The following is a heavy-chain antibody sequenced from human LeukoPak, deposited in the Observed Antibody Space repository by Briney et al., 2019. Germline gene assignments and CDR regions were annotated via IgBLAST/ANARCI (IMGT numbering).Heavy chain of an antibody. CDR2: MSGSGAST. J-gene: IGHJ4*02. CDR1: GFTFNTYA. D-gene: IGHD3-9*01. Sequence: PGRSLRLSCAASGFTFNTYAMTWVRQVPGKGLEWVSIMSGSGASTYYADSVKGRFTISRDNSKNTLYLQMNRLRAEDTAVYYCAKVSRGKYDILTGYYRAPADYWGQGTLVTVSS. CDR3: AKVSRGKYDILTGYYRAPADY. V-gene: IGHV3-23*01.